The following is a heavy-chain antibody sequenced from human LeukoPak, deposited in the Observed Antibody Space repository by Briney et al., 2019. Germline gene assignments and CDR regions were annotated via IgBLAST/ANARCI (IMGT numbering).Heavy chain of an antibody. CDR3: ARLSPIDAAGTPYFDF. D-gene: IGHD6-13*01. CDR2: IYTSGST. V-gene: IGHV4-4*07. J-gene: IGHJ4*02. Sequence: SETLSLTCTVSGGSISSYYWSWIRQPAGKGLEWIGRIYTSGSTNYNPSLKSRVTISADTSKKQVSLKLDSVTAADTAIYYCARLSPIDAAGTPYFDFWGQGTLVTVSS. CDR1: GGSISSYY.